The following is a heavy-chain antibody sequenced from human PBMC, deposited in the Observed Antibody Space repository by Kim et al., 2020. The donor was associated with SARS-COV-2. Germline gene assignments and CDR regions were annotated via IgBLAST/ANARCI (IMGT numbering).Heavy chain of an antibody. CDR3: ARGPPMLGYFDL. J-gene: IGHJ2*01. V-gene: IGHV4-59*09. D-gene: IGHD3-10*02. Sequence: NYTPSLKSRVTISVDTSKNQFSLKLSSVTAADTAVYYCARGPPMLGYFDLWGRGTLVTVSS.